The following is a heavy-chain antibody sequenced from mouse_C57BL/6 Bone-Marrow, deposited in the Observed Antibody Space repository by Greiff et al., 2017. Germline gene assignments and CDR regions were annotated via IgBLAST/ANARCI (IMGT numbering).Heavy chain of an antibody. J-gene: IGHJ2*01. CDR1: GYAFSSSW. D-gene: IGHD2-3*01. CDR2: IYPGDGDT. CDR3: ARNGYFLFDY. V-gene: IGHV1-82*01. Sequence: VQLQQSGPELVKPGASVKISCKASGYAFSSSWMNWVKQRPGQGLEWIGRIYPGDGDTNYNGKFKGKATLTADKSSSTAYMQLSSLTSEDSAVYFCARNGYFLFDYWGQGTTLTVSS.